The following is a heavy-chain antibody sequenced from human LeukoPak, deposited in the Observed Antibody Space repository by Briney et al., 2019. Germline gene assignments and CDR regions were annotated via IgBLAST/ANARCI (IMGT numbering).Heavy chain of an antibody. CDR2: IYSGGST. V-gene: IGHV3-53*01. J-gene: IGHJ4*02. CDR3: AREYSY. Sequence: GGSLRLSCAASGFTFSNNYMSWVRQAPGKGLEWVSVIYSGGSTYYADSVKGRFTISRDNSKNTLYLQMNSLRAEDTAVYYCAREYSYWGQGTLVTVSS. CDR1: GFTFSNNY. D-gene: IGHD2-21*01.